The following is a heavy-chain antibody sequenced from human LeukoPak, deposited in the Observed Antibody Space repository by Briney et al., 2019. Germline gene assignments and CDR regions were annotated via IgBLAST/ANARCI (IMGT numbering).Heavy chain of an antibody. V-gene: IGHV3-64*01. CDR2: ISSNGGST. Sequence: GGSLRLSCAASGFTFSSYAMHWDRQAPGMGLEYVSAISSNGGSTYYANSVKGRFTISRDNSKNTLYLQMGSLRAEDMAVYYCARRRDSSSWYTLGYWGQGTLVTVSS. CDR1: GFTFSSYA. J-gene: IGHJ4*02. CDR3: ARRRDSSSWYTLGY. D-gene: IGHD6-13*01.